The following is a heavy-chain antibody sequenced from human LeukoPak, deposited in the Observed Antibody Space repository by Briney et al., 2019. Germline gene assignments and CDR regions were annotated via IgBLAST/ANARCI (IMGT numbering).Heavy chain of an antibody. V-gene: IGHV4-34*01. CDR2: INHSGST. CDR1: GGSFSGYY. J-gene: IGHJ4*02. D-gene: IGHD6-13*01. Sequence: SETPSLTCAVYGGSFSGYYWSWIRQPPGKGLEWIGEINHSGSTNYNPSLKSRVTISVDTSKNQFSLKLSSVTAADTAVYYCARGRKAGIFDYWGQGTLVTISS. CDR3: ARGRKAGIFDY.